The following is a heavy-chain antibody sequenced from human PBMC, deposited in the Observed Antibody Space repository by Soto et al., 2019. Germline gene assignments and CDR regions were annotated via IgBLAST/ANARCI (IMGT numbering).Heavy chain of an antibody. D-gene: IGHD6-6*01. CDR1: GGTFSSYA. V-gene: IGHV1-69*06. Sequence: GASVKVSCKASGGTFSSYAISWVRQAPGQGLEWMGGIIPIFGTANYAQKFQGRVTITADKSMSTAYMELSSLRSEDTAVYYCAREEQLVHQVEWFDPWGQGTLVTVSS. J-gene: IGHJ5*02. CDR3: AREEQLVHQVEWFDP. CDR2: IIPIFGTA.